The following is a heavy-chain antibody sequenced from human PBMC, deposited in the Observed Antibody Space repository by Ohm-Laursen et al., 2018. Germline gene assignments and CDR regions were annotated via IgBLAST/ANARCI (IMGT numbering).Heavy chain of an antibody. CDR1: GFTFSSYG. V-gene: IGHV3-30*18. D-gene: IGHD5-18*01. CDR3: AKDLGRTWIHPEIDY. J-gene: IGHJ4*02. Sequence: SSLRLSCTASGFTFSSYGMHWVRQAPGKGLEWVAVISYDGSNKYYADSVKGRFTISRDNSKNTLYLQMNSLRAEDTAVYYCAKDLGRTWIHPEIDYWGQGTLVTVSS. CDR2: ISYDGSNK.